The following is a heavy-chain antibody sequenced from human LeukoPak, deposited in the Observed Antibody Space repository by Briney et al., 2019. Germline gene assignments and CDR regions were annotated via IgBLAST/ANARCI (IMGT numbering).Heavy chain of an antibody. J-gene: IGHJ6*03. CDR1: GYTLTELS. CDR3: ATVWVYKGYYYYMDV. Sequence: ASVKVSCKVSGYTLTELSMHWVRQAPGKGHEWMGGFDPGDGETIYAQKFQGRVTMTEDTSTDTAYMELSSLRSEDTAVYYCATVWVYKGYYYYMDVWGKGTTVTVSS. V-gene: IGHV1-24*01. CDR2: FDPGDGET. D-gene: IGHD3-16*01.